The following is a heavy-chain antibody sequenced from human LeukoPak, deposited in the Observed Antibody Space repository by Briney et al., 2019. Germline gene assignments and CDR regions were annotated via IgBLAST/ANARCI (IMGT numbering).Heavy chain of an antibody. V-gene: IGHV1-69*13. D-gene: IGHD3-22*01. CDR2: IIPIFGTA. CDR3: ARGGAYYYDSSVDY. J-gene: IGHJ4*02. Sequence: SVKVSCKASGGTFSSYAISWVRQAPGQGLEWMGGIIPIFGTADYAQKFQGRVTITADESTSTAYMELSSLRSEDTAVYYCARGGAYYYDSSVDYWGQGTLVTVSS. CDR1: GGTFSSYA.